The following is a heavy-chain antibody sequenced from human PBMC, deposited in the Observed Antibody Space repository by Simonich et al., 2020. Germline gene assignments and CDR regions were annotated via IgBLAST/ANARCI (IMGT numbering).Heavy chain of an antibody. CDR1: GFTFSSYE. Sequence: EVQLVESGGGLVQPGGSLRLSCAASGFTFSSYEMNWVRQAPGKGLELVSYISSRGSTIYYADSVKGRFTISRDNAKNSLYLQMNSLRAEDTAVYYCARHYYGDYYFDYWGQGTLVTVSS. CDR3: ARHYYGDYYFDY. CDR2: ISSRGSTI. D-gene: IGHD4-17*01. V-gene: IGHV3-48*03. J-gene: IGHJ4*02.